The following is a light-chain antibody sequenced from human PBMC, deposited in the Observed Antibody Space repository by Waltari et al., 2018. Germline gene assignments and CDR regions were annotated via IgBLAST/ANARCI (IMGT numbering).Light chain of an antibody. CDR2: DVT. CDR1: SIHIGRYNY. Sequence: QSALTQPASVSGSPGQSITISCTGTSIHIGRYNYVSWYQQHPGKAPKLIIYDVTNRPSGVSNRFSGSKSGNTASLTISGLQAEDEADYYCSSYMDTTTLELFGGGTSLTVL. V-gene: IGLV2-14*03. CDR3: SSYMDTTTLEL. J-gene: IGLJ2*01.